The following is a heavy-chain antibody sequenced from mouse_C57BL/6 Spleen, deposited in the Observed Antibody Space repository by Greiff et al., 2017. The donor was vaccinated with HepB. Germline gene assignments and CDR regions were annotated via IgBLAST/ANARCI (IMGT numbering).Heavy chain of an antibody. CDR3: ARKGNGNYSYAMDY. Sequence: VKLQQPGAELVKPGASVKLSCKASGYTFTSYWMQWVKQRPGQGLEWIGEIDPSDSYTNYNQKFKGKATLTVDTSSSTAYMQPSSLTSEDSAVYYCARKGNGNYSYAMDYWGQGTSVTVSS. D-gene: IGHD2-1*01. CDR2: IDPSDSYT. V-gene: IGHV1-50*01. CDR1: GYTFTSYW. J-gene: IGHJ4*01.